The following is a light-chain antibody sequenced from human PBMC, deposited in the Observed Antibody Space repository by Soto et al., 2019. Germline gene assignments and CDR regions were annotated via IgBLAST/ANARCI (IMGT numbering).Light chain of an antibody. J-gene: IGKJ1*01. CDR2: KAS. CDR3: QQYNST. V-gene: IGKV1-5*03. CDR1: QSISNW. Sequence: DTQLTQSPSTLSAFVGDRVTITCRASQSISNWLAWYQQKPGKAPKLLIYKASSLESGVPSRFSGSGSGTEFTLTISSLQPHDFATYYCQQYNSTFGQGTKVEIK.